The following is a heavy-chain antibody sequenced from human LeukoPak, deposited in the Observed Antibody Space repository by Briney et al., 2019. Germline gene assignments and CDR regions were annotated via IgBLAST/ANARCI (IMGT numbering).Heavy chain of an antibody. CDR1: GGSISSGSYY. J-gene: IGHJ4*02. CDR3: ARDGDNYYGSGSYGY. Sequence: SEDLSPTCTVSGGSISSGSYYWSWIRQPAGKGLEWIGRIYTSGSANYNPSLKSRVTISVDTSKNQFSLKLSSVTAADTAVYYCARDGDNYYGSGSYGYWGQGTLVTVSS. D-gene: IGHD3-10*01. V-gene: IGHV4-61*02. CDR2: IYTSGSA.